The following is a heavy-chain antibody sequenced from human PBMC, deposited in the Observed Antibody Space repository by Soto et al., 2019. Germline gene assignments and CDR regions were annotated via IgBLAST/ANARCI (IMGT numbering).Heavy chain of an antibody. J-gene: IGHJ4*02. CDR1: GYTFTSYA. Sequence: QVQLVQSGAEVKKPGASVKVSCKASGYTFTSYAMHWVRQAPGQRLEWMGWINAGNGNTKYSQKFQGRVTITRDTSASTAYMELRSPRSEDTAVYYCVRGPGGPDGPGDYWGQGTLVTVSS. CDR3: VRGPGGPDGPGDY. CDR2: INAGNGNT. D-gene: IGHD2-15*01. V-gene: IGHV1-3*01.